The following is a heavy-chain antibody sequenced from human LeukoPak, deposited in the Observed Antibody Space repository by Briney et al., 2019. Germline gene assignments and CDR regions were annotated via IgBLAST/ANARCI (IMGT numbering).Heavy chain of an antibody. CDR1: GFTFSIYG. Sequence: GGSLRLSCAASGFTFSIYGRSWVRQAPGKGLEWVSGISGNGAGTYYADSVKGRFTISRDNSKNTLYLQMNSLRVEDTAVYYCAKDLHGGLDYWGQGTLVTVSS. D-gene: IGHD2-15*01. V-gene: IGHV3-23*01. J-gene: IGHJ4*02. CDR2: ISGNGAGT. CDR3: AKDLHGGLDY.